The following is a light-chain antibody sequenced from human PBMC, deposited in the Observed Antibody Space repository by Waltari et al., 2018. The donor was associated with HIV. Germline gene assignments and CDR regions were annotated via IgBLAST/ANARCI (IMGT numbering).Light chain of an antibody. CDR1: QSVSSNY. CDR3: QQYGSSPWT. V-gene: IGKV3-20*01. CDR2: GAS. Sequence: EIVLTQSPGTLSLSPGERATLSCRASQSVSSNYLAWYQQKPGQAPRLLIYGASSRATGIPDRFSGSGSGTGFTLTISRLEPEDFSVYYCQQYGSSPWTFGQGARLEIK. J-gene: IGKJ1*01.